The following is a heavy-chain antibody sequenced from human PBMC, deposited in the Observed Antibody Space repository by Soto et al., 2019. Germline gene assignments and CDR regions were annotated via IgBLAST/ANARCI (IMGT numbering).Heavy chain of an antibody. D-gene: IGHD7-27*01. CDR3: AKRRGDGYFDL. Sequence: EVQLLESGGGPVQPGGSLRLSCAASGFTFSNFVMGWVRRAPGKGLEWVSAIGGTSGSTYYADSVKGRFTISRDNSKNTVSLQMNSLRAEDTAIYYCAKRRGDGYFDLWGRGTLVTVSS. CDR2: IGGTSGST. J-gene: IGHJ2*01. CDR1: GFTFSNFV. V-gene: IGHV3-23*01.